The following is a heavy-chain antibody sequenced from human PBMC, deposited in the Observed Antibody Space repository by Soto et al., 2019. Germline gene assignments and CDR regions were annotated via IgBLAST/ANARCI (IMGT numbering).Heavy chain of an antibody. Sequence: EVQLVXSGGGLVQPGGSLXLSCAASGFTFSNYDMHWVRQVTGKGLEWVSTIGTAGDTYYPGSVKGRFTXXXEXXKNSXXXXXXXXXXXXXXVYXXAXXRLXSLYXXDYWGQGTLVTVSS. V-gene: IGHV3-13*01. CDR2: IGTAGDT. J-gene: IGHJ4*02. CDR3: AXXRLXSLYXXDY. D-gene: IGHD6-6*01. CDR1: GFTFSNYD.